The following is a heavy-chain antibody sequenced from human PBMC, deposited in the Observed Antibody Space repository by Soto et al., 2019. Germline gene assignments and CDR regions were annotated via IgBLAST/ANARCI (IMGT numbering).Heavy chain of an antibody. J-gene: IGHJ4*02. V-gene: IGHV1-18*04. CDR2: ISAYNGNT. CDR1: GYTFTSYA. Sequence: ASVKVSCKASGYTFTSYAISWVRQAPGQGLEWMGWISAYNGNTNYAQKLQGRVTMTTDTSTSTAYMELRSLRSDDTAVYYCARAGYYDSSGKYGDYWGQGTLVTVSS. D-gene: IGHD3-22*01. CDR3: ARAGYYDSSGKYGDY.